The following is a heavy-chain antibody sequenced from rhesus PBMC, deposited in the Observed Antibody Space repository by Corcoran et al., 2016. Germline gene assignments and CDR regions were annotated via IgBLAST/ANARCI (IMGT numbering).Heavy chain of an antibody. CDR1: GGPISSGYYY. D-gene: IGHD1-44*02. CDR3: ARDPYSGSYRISLDV. V-gene: IGHV4S12*01. Sequence: QVQLQESGPGVVKPSETLSLTCPVSGGPISSGYYYWSWIRQPPVKGLEWIGGIYSNSESTNYTPSLKSRVTISKDTSKNQFSLKLSSVTATDTAVYYCARDPYSGSYRISLDVWGRGVLVTVSS. CDR2: IYSNSEST. J-gene: IGHJ5-2*02.